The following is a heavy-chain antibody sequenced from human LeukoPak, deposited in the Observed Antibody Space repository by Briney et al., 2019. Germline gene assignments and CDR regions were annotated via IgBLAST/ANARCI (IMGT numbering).Heavy chain of an antibody. CDR2: VYTSGST. J-gene: IGHJ4*02. Sequence: SETLSLTCTVSGGSISGGYWSWIRQPPGRGLEWIGYVYTSGSTNYNPSLKSRVTISVDTSKSQFALKLSSVTGADTAVYYCAKSYFDYSTYYSYYFNLWGQGALVTVSS. D-gene: IGHD4-11*01. CDR1: GGSISGGY. CDR3: AKSYFDYSTYYSYYFNL. V-gene: IGHV4-4*09.